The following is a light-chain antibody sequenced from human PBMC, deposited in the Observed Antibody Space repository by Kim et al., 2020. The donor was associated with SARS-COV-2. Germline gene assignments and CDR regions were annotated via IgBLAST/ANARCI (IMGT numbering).Light chain of an antibody. Sequence: QSVLTQPPSASGTPGQRVTISCSGSSSNIGINYVYWYQQLPGTAPKLLIYRNDQRPSGVPDRFSGSKSGTSASLAISGLRSEDEADYYCAAWDGSLSWVFGGGTKLTVL. CDR2: RND. J-gene: IGLJ3*02. CDR3: AAWDGSLSWV. CDR1: SSNIGINY. V-gene: IGLV1-47*01.